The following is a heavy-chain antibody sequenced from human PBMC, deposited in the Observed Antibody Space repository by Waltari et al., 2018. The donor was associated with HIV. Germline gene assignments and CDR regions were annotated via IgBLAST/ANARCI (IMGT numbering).Heavy chain of an antibody. Sequence: EVQVVESGGSLIQPGGSLRLSCAASGFTVSGWYLTWVRQAPGKGLEWLSLLYRGGSPSYADSVKGRFTLSRYTSTNTIYLQMDNLRAEDTAMYHCATTSTVGRNWHFDVWGRGSLVTVSS. CDR3: ATTSTVGRNWHFDV. CDR2: LYRGGSP. D-gene: IGHD4-17*01. J-gene: IGHJ2*01. CDR1: GFTVSGWY. V-gene: IGHV3-53*01.